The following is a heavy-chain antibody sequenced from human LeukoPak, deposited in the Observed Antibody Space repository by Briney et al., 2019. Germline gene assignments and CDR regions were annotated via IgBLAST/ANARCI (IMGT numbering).Heavy chain of an antibody. Sequence: GESLKISCAASGFTFSSYGMHWVRQAPGKGLEWVAFIRYDGSNKYYADSVKGRFTISRDNSKNTLYLQMNSLRAEDTAVYYCAKSSIVVVPAYYYDSSGYYDYWGQGTLVTVSS. CDR1: GFTFSSYG. J-gene: IGHJ4*02. CDR3: AKSSIVVVPAYYYDSSGYYDY. D-gene: IGHD3-22*01. V-gene: IGHV3-30*02. CDR2: IRYDGSNK.